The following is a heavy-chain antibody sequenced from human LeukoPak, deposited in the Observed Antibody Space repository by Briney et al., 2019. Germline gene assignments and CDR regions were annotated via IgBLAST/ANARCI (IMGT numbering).Heavy chain of an antibody. J-gene: IGHJ3*02. D-gene: IGHD5-12*01. Sequence: SETLSLTCTVSGGSISSHYWSWIRQPAGKGLEWIGHIYTSGSTKYNPSLKGRVTMSVDTSKNQFSLNLSSVTAADTAVYYCARDHEDIVATIWGEGLNIWGQGTVVTVSS. CDR1: GGSISSHY. CDR2: IYTSGST. V-gene: IGHV4-4*07. CDR3: ARDHEDIVATIWGEGLNI.